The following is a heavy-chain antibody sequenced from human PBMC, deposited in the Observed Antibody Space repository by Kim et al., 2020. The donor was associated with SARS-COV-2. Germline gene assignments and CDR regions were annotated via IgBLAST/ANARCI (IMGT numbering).Heavy chain of an antibody. CDR1: GGSVSSGSYY. CDR3: ARRIGGGYGMDV. D-gene: IGHD2-15*01. J-gene: IGHJ6*02. Sequence: SETLSLTCTVSGGSVSSGSYYWSWIRQPPGKGLEWIGYIYYSGSTNYNPSLKSRVTISVDTSKNQFSLKLSSVTAADTAVYYCARRIGGGYGMDVWGQGTTVTVSS. CDR2: IYYSGST. V-gene: IGHV4-61*01.